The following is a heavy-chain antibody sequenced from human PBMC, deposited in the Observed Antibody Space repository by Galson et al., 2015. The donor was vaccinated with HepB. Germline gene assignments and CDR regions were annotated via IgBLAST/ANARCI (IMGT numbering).Heavy chain of an antibody. CDR2: IYSGGAT. CDR3: VKEGSWFGGDWFDP. Sequence: SLRLSCAASGFTVSNTYMNWVRQAPGKGLEWVSVIYSGGATYSADAVRGRFSISRDNSKDTVFLQMDDLRAEDTAVYYCVKEGSWFGGDWFDPWGQGALVTVS. J-gene: IGHJ5*02. V-gene: IGHV3-53*01. CDR1: GFTVSNTY. D-gene: IGHD3-16*01.